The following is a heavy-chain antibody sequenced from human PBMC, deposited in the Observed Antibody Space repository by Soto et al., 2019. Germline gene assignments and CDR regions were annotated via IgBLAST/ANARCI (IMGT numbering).Heavy chain of an antibody. CDR1: GFTFSDYG. CDR2: LTGSGGAT. CDR3: AKEGSVTAALDY. J-gene: IGHJ4*02. D-gene: IGHD6-13*01. Sequence: GGSLRLSCASSGFTFSDYGMSCIRQAPGKGLEWVSGLTGSGGATYYADSVKGRLTISRDNSNNTLYLQMNSLRAEDTAVYYCAKEGSVTAALDYWGQGILVTVS. V-gene: IGHV3-23*01.